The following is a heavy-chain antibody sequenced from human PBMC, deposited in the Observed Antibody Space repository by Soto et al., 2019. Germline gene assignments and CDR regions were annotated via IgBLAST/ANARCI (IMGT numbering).Heavy chain of an antibody. J-gene: IGHJ5*02. CDR3: ARDNTPPNYYGAGKNWFAP. CDR2: INHSGST. V-gene: IGHV4-34*01. CDR1: GGSFSGYY. D-gene: IGHD3-10*01. Sequence: PSETLSLTCAVYGGSFSGYYWSWIRQPPGKGLEWIGEINHSGSTNYNPSLKSRVTISVDKSKNQFSLKLTSVTAADTAVYYCARDNTPPNYYGAGKNWFAPWGQGTLVTVSS.